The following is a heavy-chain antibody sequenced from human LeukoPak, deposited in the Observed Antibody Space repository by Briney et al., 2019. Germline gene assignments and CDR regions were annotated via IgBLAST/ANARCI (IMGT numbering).Heavy chain of an antibody. Sequence: SETLSLTCAVYGGSFSGYYWSWIRQPPGKGLEWIGEINHSGSTNYNPSLKSRVTISVDTSKNQFSLKLGSVTAADTAVYYCARGSIAVAAHDYWGQGTLVTVSS. J-gene: IGHJ4*02. CDR1: GGSFSGYY. D-gene: IGHD6-19*01. V-gene: IGHV4-34*01. CDR2: INHSGST. CDR3: ARGSIAVAAHDY.